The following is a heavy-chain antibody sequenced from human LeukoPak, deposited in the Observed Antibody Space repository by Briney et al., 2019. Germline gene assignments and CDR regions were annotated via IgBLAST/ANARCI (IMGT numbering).Heavy chain of an antibody. Sequence: GGSLRLSCAASGFIVSSYYMSWVRQAPVKGLEWVSAISGSGGSTYYADSVKGRFTISRDNSKNTLYLQMNSLRAEDTAVYYCAKDRISGIAVAGTDFDYWGQGTLVTVSS. V-gene: IGHV3-23*01. CDR1: GFIVSSYY. D-gene: IGHD6-19*01. CDR3: AKDRISGIAVAGTDFDY. CDR2: ISGSGGST. J-gene: IGHJ4*02.